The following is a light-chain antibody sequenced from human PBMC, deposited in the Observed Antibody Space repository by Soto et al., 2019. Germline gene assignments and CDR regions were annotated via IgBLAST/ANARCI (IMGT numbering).Light chain of an antibody. V-gene: IGKV3-20*01. CDR3: EQYDKSIT. CDR1: QSVGSSY. Sequence: EIVLTQSPGTLSLSPGERATLSCRASQSVGSSYLAWYQQKPGQAPRLLIYDVSSRATGIPDRFSGSGSGTEFTLTISSLQSEDFGVYYCEQYDKSITFGGGTKVDIK. CDR2: DVS. J-gene: IGKJ4*01.